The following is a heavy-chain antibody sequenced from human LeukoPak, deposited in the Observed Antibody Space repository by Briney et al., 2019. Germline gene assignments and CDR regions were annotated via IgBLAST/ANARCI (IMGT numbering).Heavy chain of an antibody. CDR3: AKDVTVVAATRYYYGMDV. V-gene: IGHV3-30*18. D-gene: IGHD2-15*01. Sequence: PGRSLRLSCAASGFTFSSYGMHWVRQAPGKGLEWVSVISYDGSNKYYADSVKGRFTISRDNSKNTLYLRMNSLRAEDTAVYYCAKDVTVVAATRYYYGMDVWGQGTTVTVSS. CDR2: ISYDGSNK. J-gene: IGHJ6*02. CDR1: GFTFSSYG.